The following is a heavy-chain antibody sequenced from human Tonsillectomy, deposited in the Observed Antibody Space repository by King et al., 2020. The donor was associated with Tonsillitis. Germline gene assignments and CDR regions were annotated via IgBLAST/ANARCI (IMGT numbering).Heavy chain of an antibody. CDR3: ARDPSYYYASSPPSRA. CDR2: IIPILGIA. D-gene: IGHD3-22*01. J-gene: IGHJ5*02. CDR1: GGTFSSYA. Sequence: QLVQSGAEVKKPGSSVKVSCKASGGTFSSYAISWVRQAPGQGLEWMGRIIPILGIANYAQKFQGRVTITADKSTSTAYMELSSLRSEDTAVYYSARDPSYYYASSPPSRACGQGTLVTVSS. V-gene: IGHV1-69*09.